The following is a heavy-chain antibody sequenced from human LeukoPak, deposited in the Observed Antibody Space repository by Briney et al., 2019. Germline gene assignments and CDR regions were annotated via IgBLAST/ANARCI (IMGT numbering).Heavy chain of an antibody. V-gene: IGHV3-11*04. CDR1: RFTFRDHF. CDR2: ISSSGSDT. Sequence: PGGSLRLSCAASRFTFRDHFMSWIRQPPGERLEYVSYISSSGSDTYYSDSVKGRFTVSRDNAKNSLFLQMNSLRAEDTAVYYCATAPTEDGDGSSPGYWGQGTLVTVSS. D-gene: IGHD4-17*01. J-gene: IGHJ4*02. CDR3: ATAPTEDGDGSSPGY.